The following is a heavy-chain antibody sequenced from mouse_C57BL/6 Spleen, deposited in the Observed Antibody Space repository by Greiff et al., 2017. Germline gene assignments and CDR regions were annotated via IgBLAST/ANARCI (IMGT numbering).Heavy chain of an antibody. CDR1: GYTFTSYC. D-gene: IGHD2-4*01. CDR3: ARTGDYRMFAY. Sequence: QVQLQQPGAELVKPGASVKLSCKASGYTFTSYCMHWVKQRPGQGLEWIGMIHPNSGSTNYNEKFKSKATLTVDKSSSTAYMQLSSLTSEDSAVYYCARTGDYRMFAYWGQGTTLTVSS. CDR2: IHPNSGST. J-gene: IGHJ2*01. V-gene: IGHV1-64*01.